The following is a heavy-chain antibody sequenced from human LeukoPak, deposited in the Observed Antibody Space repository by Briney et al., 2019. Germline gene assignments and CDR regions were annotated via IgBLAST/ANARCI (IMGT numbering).Heavy chain of an antibody. D-gene: IGHD6-13*01. CDR3: AGGAIAAAGDTFDY. J-gene: IGHJ4*02. CDR1: GGSISSGSYF. Sequence: SETLSLTCTVSGGSISSGSYFWSWIRQPAGKGLEWVGRIFTSGTTNYNPSLKSRVTISVDTSKNQFSLKLSSVTAADTAVYYCAGGAIAAAGDTFDYWGQGTLVTVSS. CDR2: IFTSGTT. V-gene: IGHV4-61*02.